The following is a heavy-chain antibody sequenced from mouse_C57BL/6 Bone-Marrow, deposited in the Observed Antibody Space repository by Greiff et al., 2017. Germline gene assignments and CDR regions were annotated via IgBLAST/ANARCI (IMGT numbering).Heavy chain of an antibody. D-gene: IGHD1-1*01. CDR3: ASRYYYGSSYYY. CDR1: GYTFTSYG. Sequence: VQLQQSGAELARPGASVKLSCKASGYTFTSYGLSWVKQRTGQGLEWIGEIYPRSGNTYYNEKFKGKATLTADKSSSTAYMELRSLTSEDSAVYFCASRYYYGSSYYYWGQGTTLTVSS. CDR2: IYPRSGNT. V-gene: IGHV1-81*01. J-gene: IGHJ2*01.